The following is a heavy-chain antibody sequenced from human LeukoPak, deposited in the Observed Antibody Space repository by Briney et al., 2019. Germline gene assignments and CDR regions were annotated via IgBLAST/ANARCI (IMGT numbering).Heavy chain of an antibody. V-gene: IGHV3-74*01. D-gene: IGHD2/OR15-2a*01. CDR1: GFTFSTYW. CDR2: INSDGSWT. CDR3: VSFYETY. J-gene: IGHJ4*02. Sequence: GGSLRLSCAASGFTFSTYWMHWVRQAPGKGLVWVSHINSDGSWTSYADSVKGRFTISKDNAKNTVYLQMNSLRAEDTAVYYCVSFYETYWGRGTLVTVSS.